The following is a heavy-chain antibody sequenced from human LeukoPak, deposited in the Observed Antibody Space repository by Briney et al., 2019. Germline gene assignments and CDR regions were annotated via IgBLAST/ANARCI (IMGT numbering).Heavy chain of an antibody. V-gene: IGHV4-34*01. CDR1: GGSFSGYY. Sequence: PSETLSLTCAVYGGSFSGYYWSWIRQSPGKGLEWIGEINHSGSTNYNPSLKSRVTISVDTSKNQFSLKLSSVTAADTAVYYCARSGSSSWYHFDYWGQGTLVTVSS. CDR3: ARSGSSSWYHFDY. CDR2: INHSGST. J-gene: IGHJ4*02. D-gene: IGHD6-13*01.